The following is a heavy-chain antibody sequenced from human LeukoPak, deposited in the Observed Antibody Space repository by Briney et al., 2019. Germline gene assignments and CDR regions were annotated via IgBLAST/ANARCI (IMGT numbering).Heavy chain of an antibody. D-gene: IGHD3-16*01. CDR1: GGSISSSSYY. J-gene: IGHJ4*02. CDR2: IYYSGST. V-gene: IGHV4-39*01. CDR3: ATGALMTNLDY. Sequence: SETLSLTCTVSGGSISSSSYYWGWIRQPPGEGLEWIGTIYYSGSTYYNPSLKSRVTISVDTSKNQFSLKLSSVTAADTAVYYCATGALMTNLDYWGQGTLVTVSS.